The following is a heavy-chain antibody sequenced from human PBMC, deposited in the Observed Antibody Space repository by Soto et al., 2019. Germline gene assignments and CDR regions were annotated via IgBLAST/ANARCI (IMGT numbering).Heavy chain of an antibody. CDR1: AFSLSTSGGG. D-gene: IGHD2-15*01. CDR3: TLRRGFYFYCSGYYPNRFYP. V-gene: IGHV2-5*02. J-gene: IGHJ5*02. Sequence: SGPTLVNPAQTLTLTWTFTAFSLSTSGGGVGWIRQPPGKALEWLARIYWDDDKRYSPSLKSRLTITKDTSKNQVVLTMTNMEPGDTATYYCTLRRGFYFYCSGYYPNRFYPRARRTLVPVS. CDR2: IYWDDDK.